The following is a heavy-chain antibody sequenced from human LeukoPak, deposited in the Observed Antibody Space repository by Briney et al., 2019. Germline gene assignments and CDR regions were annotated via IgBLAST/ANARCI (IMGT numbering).Heavy chain of an antibody. D-gene: IGHD6-19*01. CDR2: IRYDGNNK. J-gene: IGHJ4*02. CDR3: AKDRWGAVASFDY. V-gene: IGHV3-30*02. Sequence: PGGSLRLSCAASGFNFSIYVMHWVRQAPGKGLEWVAVIRYDGNNKYYADSVKGRFTISRDNSKNMLYLQMNSLGTEDTAVYYCAKDRWGAVASFDYWGQGTLVTVSS. CDR1: GFNFSIYV.